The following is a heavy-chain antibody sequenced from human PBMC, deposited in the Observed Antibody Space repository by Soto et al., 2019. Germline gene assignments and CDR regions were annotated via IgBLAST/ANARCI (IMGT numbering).Heavy chain of an antibody. CDR3: ARLEGLATISYYFDF. Sequence: SETLSLTCSVSDDSINSDKYYWGWIRQPPGKGLEWIGSIYYHGNAYYNQSLQTRVTISLDKSKSQFSLKLNSVTAADSAVYFCARLEGLATISYYFDFWGPGALVTVSS. V-gene: IGHV4-39*01. CDR1: DDSINSDKYY. CDR2: IYYHGNA. D-gene: IGHD3-9*01. J-gene: IGHJ4*02.